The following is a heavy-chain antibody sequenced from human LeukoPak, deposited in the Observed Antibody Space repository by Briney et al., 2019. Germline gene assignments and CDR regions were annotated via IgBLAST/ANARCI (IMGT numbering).Heavy chain of an antibody. D-gene: IGHD6-13*01. V-gene: IGHV3-21*01. J-gene: IGHJ4*02. CDR2: ITSSSSYI. CDR3: ARDSSSWQFDY. CDR1: GFTFSSYS. Sequence: PGGSLRLSCAGSGFTFSSYSMNWVRQAPGKGLEWVSSITSSSSYIYYADSVKGRFTISRDNAKNSLYLQMNSLRVEDTAVYYCARDSSSWQFDYWGQGTLVTVSS.